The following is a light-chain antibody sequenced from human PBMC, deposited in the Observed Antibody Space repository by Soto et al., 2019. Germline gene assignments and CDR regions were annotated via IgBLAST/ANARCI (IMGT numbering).Light chain of an antibody. J-gene: IGLJ2*01. V-gene: IGLV2-8*01. Sequence: QSALTQPPSASGSPGQSVTISCTGTTSDVGGYNYVSWYQLHPGKVPKLIISEVNKRPSGVPDRFSGSKSGSTASLTVSGLQAEDEADYFCGSYAGSKNFILFGGGTKLTVL. CDR2: EVN. CDR3: GSYAGSKNFIL. CDR1: TSDVGGYNY.